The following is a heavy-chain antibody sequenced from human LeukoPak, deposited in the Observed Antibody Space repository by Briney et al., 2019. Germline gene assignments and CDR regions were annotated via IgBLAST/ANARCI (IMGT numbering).Heavy chain of an antibody. V-gene: IGHV3-23*01. CDR1: GFTFSSYA. CDR3: AKELSYCSSTSRPYDY. CDR2: ISGSGGST. D-gene: IGHD2-2*01. J-gene: IGHJ4*02. Sequence: GGSLRLSCAASGFTFSSYAMSWVRQAPGKGLEWVSAISGSGGSTYYADSVKGRFTISRDNSKNTLYLQMNSLRAEDTAVYYCAKELSYCSSTSRPYDYWGQGTLVTVSS.